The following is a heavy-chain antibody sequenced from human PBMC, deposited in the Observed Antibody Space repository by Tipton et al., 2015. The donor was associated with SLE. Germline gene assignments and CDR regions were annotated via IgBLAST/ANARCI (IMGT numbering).Heavy chain of an antibody. V-gene: IGHV3-23*03. CDR1: GFSFSDHA. Sequence: SLRLSCAASGFSFSDHAMTWVRQAPGKGLEWVSVIYSGGNTNSADSVKGRFTISRDTSKNTVYLQMNSLRVDDTAVYYCARGVYSGSTPGGWFDPWGQGTLVTVSS. D-gene: IGHD1-26*01. CDR3: ARGVYSGSTPGGWFDP. J-gene: IGHJ5*02. CDR2: IYSGGNT.